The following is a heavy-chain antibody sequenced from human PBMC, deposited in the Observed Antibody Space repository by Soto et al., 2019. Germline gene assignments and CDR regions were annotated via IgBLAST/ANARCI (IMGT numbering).Heavy chain of an antibody. V-gene: IGHV4-59*01. J-gene: IGHJ5*02. Sequence: PSETLSLTCTVSGGSISSYYWSWIRQPPGKGLEWIGYIYYSGSTNYNPSLKGRVTISVDTSKNQFSLKLNSVTAADTAVHYCARSLTVTTVVGWFDPWGQGTPVTVSS. CDR2: IYYSGST. D-gene: IGHD4-17*01. CDR1: GGSISSYY. CDR3: ARSLTVTTVVGWFDP.